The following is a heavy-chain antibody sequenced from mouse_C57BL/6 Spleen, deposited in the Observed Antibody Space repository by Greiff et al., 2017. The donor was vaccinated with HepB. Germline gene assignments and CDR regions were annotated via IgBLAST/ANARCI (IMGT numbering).Heavy chain of an antibody. D-gene: IGHD3-2*02. CDR2: IDPENGDT. V-gene: IGHV14-4*01. Sequence: EVQLQQSGAELVRPGASVKLSCTASGFNIKDDYMHWVKQRPEQGLEWIGWIDPENGDTEYASKFQGKATITADTSSNTAYLQLSSLTSEDTAVYYCTTYGSSGYFDYWGQGTTLTVSS. CDR1: GFNIKDDY. CDR3: TTYGSSGYFDY. J-gene: IGHJ2*01.